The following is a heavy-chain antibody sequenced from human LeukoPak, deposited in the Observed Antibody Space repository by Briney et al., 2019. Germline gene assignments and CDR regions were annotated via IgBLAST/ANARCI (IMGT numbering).Heavy chain of an antibody. J-gene: IGHJ5*02. CDR2: INHSGRT. D-gene: IGHD3-10*01. CDR3: SRETSGYGSGYANWFDP. CDR1: RGYFGGFC. V-gene: IGHV4-34*01. Sequence: KPSQTGSLRKPVERGYFGGFCGSWIRQHQRKGREWKGEINHSGRTNYYSSLKSRVTISVDTSKDQFSLKLRSVTAADTAVYYCSRETSGYGSGYANWFDPWGQGTLVTVSS.